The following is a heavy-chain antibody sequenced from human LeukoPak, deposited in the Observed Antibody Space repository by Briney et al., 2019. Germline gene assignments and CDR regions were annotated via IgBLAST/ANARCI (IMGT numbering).Heavy chain of an antibody. CDR2: IYHQAGT. J-gene: IGHJ3*02. CDR3: ARVFPHLDYGGNRGAFDI. D-gene: IGHD4-23*01. Sequence: SETLSLTCTVSGGYMENIYWHWIRQPPGKGLEWIGYIYHQAGTEYNPSLKNRVAISVDTSKNQFSLKLSSVTAADTAVYYCARVFPHLDYGGNRGAFDIWGQGTMVTVSS. V-gene: IGHV4-59*12. CDR1: GGYMENIY.